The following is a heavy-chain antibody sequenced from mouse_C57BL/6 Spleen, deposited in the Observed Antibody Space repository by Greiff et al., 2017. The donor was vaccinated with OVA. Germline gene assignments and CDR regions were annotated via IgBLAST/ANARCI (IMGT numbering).Heavy chain of an antibody. Sequence: EVQVVESGGGLVKPGGSLKLSCAASGFTFSDYGMHWVRQAPEKGLEWVAYISSGSSTIYYADTVKGLFTISRDNAKNTLFLQMTSLRSEDTAMYYCARKGLYGNNWYFDVWGTGTTVTVSS. D-gene: IGHD2-1*01. CDR2: ISSGSSTI. V-gene: IGHV5-17*01. CDR3: ARKGLYGNNWYFDV. CDR1: GFTFSDYG. J-gene: IGHJ1*03.